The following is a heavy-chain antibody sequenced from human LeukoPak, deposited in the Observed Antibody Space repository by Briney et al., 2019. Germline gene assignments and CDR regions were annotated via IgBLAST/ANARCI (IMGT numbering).Heavy chain of an antibody. CDR3: ARHRGSSSLFDY. Sequence: SETLSLTCTVSGGSISSGSYYWSWIRQPAGKGLEWLGRIYTSGSTNYNPSLKSRVTISVDTSKNQFSLKLSSVTAADTAVYYCARHRGSSSLFDYWGQGTLVTVSS. CDR1: GGSISSGSYY. D-gene: IGHD6-6*01. V-gene: IGHV4-61*02. J-gene: IGHJ4*02. CDR2: IYTSGST.